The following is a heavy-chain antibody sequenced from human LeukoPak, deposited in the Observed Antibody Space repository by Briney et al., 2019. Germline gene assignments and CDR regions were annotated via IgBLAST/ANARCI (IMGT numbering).Heavy chain of an antibody. Sequence: SETLSLTCTVSGGSISSSSYYWGWIRQPPGKGLEWIGSIYYSGSTYYNPSLKSRVTISVDTSKNQFSLKLSSVTAADTAVYYCARGYSSSLRFDPWGQGTLVTVSS. D-gene: IGHD6-13*01. CDR1: GGSISSSSYY. CDR3: ARGYSSSLRFDP. V-gene: IGHV4-39*01. J-gene: IGHJ5*02. CDR2: IYYSGST.